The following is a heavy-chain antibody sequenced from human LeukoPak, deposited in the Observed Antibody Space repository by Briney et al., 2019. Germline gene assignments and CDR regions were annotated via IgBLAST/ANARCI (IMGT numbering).Heavy chain of an antibody. Sequence: PSETLSLTCTVSGGSISSYYWSWIRQPPGKGLEWIGYIYYSGSTNYNPSLKSRVTISVETSKNQFSLKLSSVTAADTAVYYCARGTAVVSFDPCGQGTLVTVSS. D-gene: IGHD6-19*01. J-gene: IGHJ5*02. CDR2: IYYSGST. CDR3: ARGTAVVSFDP. V-gene: IGHV4-59*01. CDR1: GGSISSYY.